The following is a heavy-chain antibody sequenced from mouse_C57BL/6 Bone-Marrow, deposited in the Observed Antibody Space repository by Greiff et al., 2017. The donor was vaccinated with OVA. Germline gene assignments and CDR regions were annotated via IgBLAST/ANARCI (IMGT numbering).Heavy chain of an antibody. CDR1: FFNIKNTY. CDR3: ARGNFGSSFYAMDY. V-gene: IGHV14-3*01. Sequence: EVQLQQSVAELVRPGASVKFYCTPPFFNIKNTYMHWVKQRPEQGLEWIGRIDPANDNTKYAPKFQGKATMTADTSSNTAYLQLSSLSSEDTAVYCCARGNFGSSFYAMDYWGQGTSVTVSS. CDR2: IDPANDNT. D-gene: IGHD1-1*01. J-gene: IGHJ4*01.